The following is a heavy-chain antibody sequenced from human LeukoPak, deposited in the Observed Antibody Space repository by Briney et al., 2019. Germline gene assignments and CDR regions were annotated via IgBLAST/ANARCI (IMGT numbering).Heavy chain of an antibody. Sequence: PGGSLRLSCAASGFTFSSYAMHWVRQAPGKGLEWVAVISYDGSNKYYADSVKGRFTISRDNSKNTLYLQMNSLRAEDTAVYYCAKDVSSRNYYDSSGDAFDIWGQGTMVTVSS. V-gene: IGHV3-30-3*01. CDR2: ISYDGSNK. CDR1: GFTFSSYA. D-gene: IGHD3-22*01. CDR3: AKDVSSRNYYDSSGDAFDI. J-gene: IGHJ3*02.